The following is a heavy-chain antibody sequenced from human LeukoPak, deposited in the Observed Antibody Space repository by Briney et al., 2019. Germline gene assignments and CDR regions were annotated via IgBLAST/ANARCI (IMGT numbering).Heavy chain of an antibody. J-gene: IGHJ3*02. D-gene: IGHD1-26*01. CDR2: ISGSGGST. CDR1: GFTFSSYA. CDR3: ARVRGGSGSSYAADAFDI. Sequence: GGSLRLSCAASGFTFSSYAMSWVRQAPGKGLEWVSAISGSGGSTYYADSVKGRFTISRDNAKNSLYLQMNSLRAEDTAVYYCARVRGGSGSSYAADAFDIWGQGTMVTVSS. V-gene: IGHV3-23*01.